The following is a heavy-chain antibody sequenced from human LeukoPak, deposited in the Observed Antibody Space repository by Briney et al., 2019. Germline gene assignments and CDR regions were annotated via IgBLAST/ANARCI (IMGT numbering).Heavy chain of an antibody. Sequence: SGGPLRLSCAASGFTFSSYAMSWVRQATGKGLEWVPAISGSGGSIYYADSVKGRFTISRDNSKNTLYLQMNSLRAEDTAVYYCAKIPTSLGYCSSTSCLDDYYYMDVWGKGTTVTVSS. D-gene: IGHD2-2*01. CDR3: AKIPTSLGYCSSTSCLDDYYYMDV. J-gene: IGHJ6*03. V-gene: IGHV3-23*01. CDR2: ISGSGGSI. CDR1: GFTFSSYA.